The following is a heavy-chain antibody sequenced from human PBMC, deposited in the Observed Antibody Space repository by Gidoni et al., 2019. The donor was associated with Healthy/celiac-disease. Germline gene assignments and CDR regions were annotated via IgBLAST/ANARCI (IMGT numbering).Heavy chain of an antibody. CDR2: INHSGST. V-gene: IGHV4-34*01. Sequence: QVQLQQWGAGLLKPSETLSLTCAVDGGSFSGYYWSWIRQPPGKGLEWIGEINHSGSTNYNPSLKSRVTISVDTSKNQFSLKLSSVTAADTAVYYCARGRSGYDFSGLAGDWGQGTLVTVSS. J-gene: IGHJ4*02. D-gene: IGHD5-12*01. CDR3: ARGRSGYDFSGLAGD. CDR1: GGSFSGYY.